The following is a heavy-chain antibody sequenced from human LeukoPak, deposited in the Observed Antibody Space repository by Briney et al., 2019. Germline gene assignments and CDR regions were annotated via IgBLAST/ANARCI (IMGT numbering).Heavy chain of an antibody. Sequence: SETLSLTCAVYGGSFSGYYWSWIRQPPGKGLEWIGEINHSGSTNYNPSLKSRVTISVDTSKNQFSLKLSSVTAADTAVYYCARARCWLPIDYWGQGTLVTVSS. V-gene: IGHV4-34*01. CDR3: ARARCWLPIDY. CDR2: INHSGST. D-gene: IGHD2-15*01. CDR1: GGSFSGYY. J-gene: IGHJ4*02.